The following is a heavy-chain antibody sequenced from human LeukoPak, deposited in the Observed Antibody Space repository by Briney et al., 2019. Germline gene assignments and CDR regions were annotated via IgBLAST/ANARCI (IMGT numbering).Heavy chain of an antibody. CDR3: ARTYGSGSSYRHFDS. V-gene: IGHV3-7*01. J-gene: IGHJ4*02. CDR1: GFTFSTSW. CDR2: IKEDGTEK. Sequence: GMSLRLSCAASGFTFSTSWMTWVRQTPGKGLEWVANIKEDGTEKNYVDSVKGRFTISRNNTNNSLYLQMNGLRAEDTALYYRARTYGSGSSYRHFDSWGQGTLVTVSS. D-gene: IGHD3-10*01.